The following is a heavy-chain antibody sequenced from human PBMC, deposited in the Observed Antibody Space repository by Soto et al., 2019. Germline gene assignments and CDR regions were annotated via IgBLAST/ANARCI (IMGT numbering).Heavy chain of an antibody. CDR3: ARVLTNTNYFDX. CDR1: GGSISSYY. D-gene: IGHD2-8*01. J-gene: IGHJ4*02. Sequence: ADTLSLTFTVSGGSISSYYWSWIRQPPGKGLEWIGYIYYSGTTNYSPSLKSRVTMSVDTSKNQFSLKLSSVSAADTAVYYCARVLTNTNYFDXWGQGTLVTVSX. V-gene: IGHV4-59*01. CDR2: IYYSGTT.